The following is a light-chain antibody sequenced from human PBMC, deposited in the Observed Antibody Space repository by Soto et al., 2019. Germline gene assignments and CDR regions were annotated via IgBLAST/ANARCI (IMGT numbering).Light chain of an antibody. J-gene: IGKJ3*01. V-gene: IGKV3-15*01. CDR1: QSVSSR. CDR3: LQYNKSTPL. CDR2: GAS. Sequence: EIVMTQSPATLSVSPGERATLSCRASQSVSSRLAWYQQKPGQAPRLLTYGASTRTTGIPARFSGSGSGTEFTLTISSLQSEDFAVYYCLQYNKSTPLFGPGTTVDIK.